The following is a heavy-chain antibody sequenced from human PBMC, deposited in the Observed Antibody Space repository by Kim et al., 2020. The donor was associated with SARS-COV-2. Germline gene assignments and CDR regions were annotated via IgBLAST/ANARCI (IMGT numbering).Heavy chain of an antibody. Sequence: GGSLRLSCAAAGFNFADYSMNWVRQAPGKGLEWVSSISRAGTYIYYADSVKGRFTISRDNAKQSLYLQMDSLGAEDTAVYYCARGGKLDDDNSAYYGYWLDPWGQGTLVTVSS. CDR2: ISRAGTYI. J-gene: IGHJ5*02. D-gene: IGHD3-22*01. CDR3: ARGGKLDDDNSAYYGYWLDP. CDR1: GFNFADYS. V-gene: IGHV3-21*01.